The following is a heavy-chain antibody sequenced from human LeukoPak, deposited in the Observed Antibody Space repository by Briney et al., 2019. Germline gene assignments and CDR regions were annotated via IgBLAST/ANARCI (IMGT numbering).Heavy chain of an antibody. V-gene: IGHV4-4*07. D-gene: IGHD3-22*01. CDR1: SDSFSPYY. Sequence: SETLSLTCNVSSDSFSPYYWSWIRQPAGKGLEWIGRLHPNGGVNYNPSLRSRVTLSGDTSKKQVFLRPTAVTAADTAVYYCARVIGVNDKYFDPWGQGIPVTVTS. CDR3: ARVIGVNDKYFDP. J-gene: IGHJ5*02. CDR2: LHPNGGV.